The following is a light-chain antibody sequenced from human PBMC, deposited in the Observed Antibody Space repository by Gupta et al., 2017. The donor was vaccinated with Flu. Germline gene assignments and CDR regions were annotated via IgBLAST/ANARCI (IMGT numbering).Light chain of an antibody. J-gene: IGKJ3*01. V-gene: IGKV3-15*01. CDR3: QHNNDWPPFT. Sequence: EGATLSCRASQSIGTDLVWYQQKPGQAPRLLIYGASTRATGIPARFSGSGSGTEFTLTISSLQSDDFAVYYCQHNNDWPPFTFDPGTKVDIK. CDR1: QSIGTD. CDR2: GAS.